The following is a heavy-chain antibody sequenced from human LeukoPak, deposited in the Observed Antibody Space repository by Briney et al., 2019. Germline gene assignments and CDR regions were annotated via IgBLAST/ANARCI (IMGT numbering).Heavy chain of an antibody. CDR2: IHYSGST. D-gene: IGHD3-22*01. Sequence: PSETLSLTCTVSCGSICSHYWSWIRQPPGKGLQWIGYIHYSGSTNWNPSLKSRVIISVDTSKNQFSLKPRSVTAADTAVHYYAMTASAIGAYYYDGSGYYYLDYWGQGTLVTVSS. J-gene: IGHJ4*02. V-gene: IGHV4-59*11. CDR1: CGSICSHY. CDR3: AMTASAIGAYYYDGSGYYYLDY.